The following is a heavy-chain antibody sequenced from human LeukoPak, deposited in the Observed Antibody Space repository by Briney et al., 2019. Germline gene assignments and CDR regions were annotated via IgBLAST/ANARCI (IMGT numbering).Heavy chain of an antibody. V-gene: IGHV3-30*02. J-gene: IGHJ4*02. D-gene: IGHD1-1*01. CDR1: GFTFSSFG. CDR2: IRYDGSNK. CDR3: AKDLSLENPKWYFDY. Sequence: PGGSLRLSCAASGFTFSSFGMHWVRQAPGKGLEWVAFIRYDGSNKYYADSVKGRFTISRDNSKNTLYLQINSLRAEDTAVYYCAKDLSLENPKWYFDYWGQGTLVTVSS.